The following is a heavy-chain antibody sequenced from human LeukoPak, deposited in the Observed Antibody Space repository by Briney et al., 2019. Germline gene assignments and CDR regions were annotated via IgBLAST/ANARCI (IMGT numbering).Heavy chain of an antibody. CDR2: ISYDGSNK. Sequence: GRSLRLSCAASGFTFSSYAMHWVRQAPGKGLEWVAVISYDGSNKYYADSVKGRLTISRDNSKNTLYLQMNSLRAEDTAVYYCARRTPYNWNYSGWFDPWGQGTLVTVSS. D-gene: IGHD1-7*01. J-gene: IGHJ5*02. V-gene: IGHV3-30-3*01. CDR3: ARRTPYNWNYSGWFDP. CDR1: GFTFSSYA.